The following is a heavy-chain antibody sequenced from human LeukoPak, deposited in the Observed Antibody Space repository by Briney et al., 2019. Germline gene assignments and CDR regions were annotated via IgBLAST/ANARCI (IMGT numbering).Heavy chain of an antibody. V-gene: IGHV1-8*01. D-gene: IGHD1-26*01. J-gene: IGHJ3*02. CDR1: GYTFTSYD. Sequence: ASVKVSCKASGYTFTSYDINWVRQATGQGLEWMGWMNPNSGNTGYAQKFQGRVTMTRNTSISTDYMELNSLRSEDTAVYYCARKAPPSTKGDAFDIWGQGTMVTVSS. CDR3: ARKAPPSTKGDAFDI. CDR2: MNPNSGNT.